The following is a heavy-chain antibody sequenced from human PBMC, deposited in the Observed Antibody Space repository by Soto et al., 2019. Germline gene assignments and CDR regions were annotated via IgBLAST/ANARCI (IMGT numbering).Heavy chain of an antibody. V-gene: IGHV3-48*01. Sequence: EVQLVESGGGLVLPGGSLRLSCAASGFTFSGSSMNWVRQAPGKGLEWVSYISNSASTIYYADSVKGRFTVSRDNAKNSLYLHMYSLRAEDTAVYYCAREGVEGARHDYWGQGTLVTVSS. CDR2: ISNSASTI. CDR1: GFTFSGSS. D-gene: IGHD1-1*01. J-gene: IGHJ4*02. CDR3: AREGVEGARHDY.